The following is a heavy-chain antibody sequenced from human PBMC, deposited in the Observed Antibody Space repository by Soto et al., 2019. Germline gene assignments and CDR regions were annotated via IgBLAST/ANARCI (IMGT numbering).Heavy chain of an antibody. D-gene: IGHD1-1*01. CDR2: IRGRACDVTT. V-gene: IGHV3-49*02. Sequence: RSVSSIASGFTLGSYTIYWVRQARGKGLESAVVIRGRACDVTTEYAVGAERRLTISRYDSKNIAYLQRSRLQTDDTGVYYCSRDTTRAPLYYYYVMEFWRRGTTVPV. CDR3: SRDTTRAPLYYYYVMEF. CDR1: GFTLGSYT. J-gene: IGHJ6*02.